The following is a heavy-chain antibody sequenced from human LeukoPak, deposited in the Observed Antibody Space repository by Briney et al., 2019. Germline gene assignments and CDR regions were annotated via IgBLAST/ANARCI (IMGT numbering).Heavy chain of an antibody. D-gene: IGHD2-2*01. Sequence: SETPSLTCAVYGGSFSGYYWSWIRQPPGKGLEWIGEINHSGSTNYNPSLKSRVTISVDTSKNQFSLKLSSVTAADTAVYYCARYPRRGLDYWGQGTLVTVSS. CDR2: INHSGST. J-gene: IGHJ4*02. CDR1: GGSFSGYY. V-gene: IGHV4-34*01. CDR3: ARYPRRGLDY.